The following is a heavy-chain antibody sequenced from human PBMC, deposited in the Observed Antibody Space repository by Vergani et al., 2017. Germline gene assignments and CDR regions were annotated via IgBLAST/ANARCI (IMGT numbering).Heavy chain of an antibody. Sequence: QVQLQQWGAGLLKPSETLSLTCAVYGGSFSGYYWGWIRQPPGKGLEWIGEINHSGSTNYNPSLKSRVTISVDTSKNQFSLKLSSVTAADTAVYYCARGNIAAAGVPFDYWGQGTLVTVSS. V-gene: IGHV4-34*01. J-gene: IGHJ4*02. CDR1: GGSFSGYY. CDR3: ARGNIAAAGVPFDY. D-gene: IGHD6-13*01. CDR2: INHSGST.